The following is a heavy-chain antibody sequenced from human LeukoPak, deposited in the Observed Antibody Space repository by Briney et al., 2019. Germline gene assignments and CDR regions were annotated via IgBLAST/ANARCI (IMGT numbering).Heavy chain of an antibody. V-gene: IGHV3-48*03. J-gene: IGHJ4*02. D-gene: IGHD3-22*01. CDR2: ISSSGSTI. CDR3: ARENMYDSGDYYGWSGYYDH. Sequence: QPGGSLRLSCAASGVTFSNYEMNWVRQVPGKGLEWLSYISSSGSTIYYADSVKGRFTISRDNAKNSLYLQMNSLRAEDTAIYYCARENMYDSGDYYGWSGYYDHWGQGTLVTVSS. CDR1: GVTFSNYE.